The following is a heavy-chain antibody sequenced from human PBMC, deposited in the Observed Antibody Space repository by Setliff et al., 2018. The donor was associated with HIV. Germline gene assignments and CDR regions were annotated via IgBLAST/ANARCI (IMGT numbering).Heavy chain of an antibody. V-gene: IGHV4-34*01. CDR3: ARASAFRDGWYLTHGAFDI. Sequence: PSETLSLTCAVYGGSLSGYYWRWIRQPPGKGLEWIGDVSHTGSTNYNPSRKSRITITADTHKNLFSLKLNSVTAADTAVYDCARASAFRDGWYLTHGAFDIWGQGAMVTVSS. D-gene: IGHD6-19*01. J-gene: IGHJ3*02. CDR1: GGSLSGYY. CDR2: VSHTGST.